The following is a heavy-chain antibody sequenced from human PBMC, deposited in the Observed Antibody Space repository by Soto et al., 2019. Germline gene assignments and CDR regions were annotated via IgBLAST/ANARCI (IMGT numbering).Heavy chain of an antibody. CDR2: ISSSGSTI. CDR1: GFTFSDYY. Sequence: QVQLVESGGGLVKXGGSLRLSCAASGFTFSDYYMSWIRQAPGKGLEWVSYISSSGSTIYYADSVKGRFTISRDNAKNXLYRQMNSLRAEDTAVYYCAREGKYSSGWYNYFDYWGQGTLVTVSS. CDR3: AREGKYSSGWYNYFDY. V-gene: IGHV3-11*01. D-gene: IGHD6-19*01. J-gene: IGHJ4*02.